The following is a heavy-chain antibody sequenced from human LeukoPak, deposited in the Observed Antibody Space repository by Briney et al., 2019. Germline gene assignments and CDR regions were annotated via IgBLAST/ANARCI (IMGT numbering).Heavy chain of an antibody. CDR1: GGSISSPNW. CDR2: IYHTGST. CDR3: ARDSFSRGSASYVGDDY. V-gene: IGHV4-4*02. Sequence: PSETLSLTCAVSGGSISSPNWWSWVRQPPGKGLEWIGEIYHTGSTNYNPSLKSRVTISVDKSKNQFPLRLNSVTAADTAVYYCARDSFSRGSASYVGDDYWGQGTLVTVSS. D-gene: IGHD6-19*01. J-gene: IGHJ4*02.